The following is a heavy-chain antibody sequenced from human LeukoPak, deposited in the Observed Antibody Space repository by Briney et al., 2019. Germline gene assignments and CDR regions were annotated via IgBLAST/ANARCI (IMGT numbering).Heavy chain of an antibody. Sequence: PSETLSLTCTVSGGSITSDSYYWGWIRQPPGKGLEYIGNIYYSGSAYYNPSLKSRVTISVDTSKNQFSLSVNSVTAADTAVYARLRSDYDLSTGYTLGYYYGMDVWGQGIMVAVSS. J-gene: IGHJ6*02. CDR3: LRSDYDLSTGYTLGYYYGMDV. V-gene: IGHV4-39*07. D-gene: IGHD3-9*01. CDR2: IYYSGSA. CDR1: GGSITSDSYY.